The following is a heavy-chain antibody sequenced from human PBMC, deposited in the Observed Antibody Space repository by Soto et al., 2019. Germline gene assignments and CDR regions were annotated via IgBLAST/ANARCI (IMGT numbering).Heavy chain of an antibody. Sequence: PSETLSLTCAVSSGSISSSNWWSWVRQPPGKGLEWIGEIYHSGSTNYNPSLKSRVTISVDKSKNQFSLKLSSVTAADTAVYYCAARRRFLEWFPRSNWFDPWGQGTLVTAPQ. D-gene: IGHD3-3*01. J-gene: IGHJ5*02. V-gene: IGHV4-4*02. CDR3: AARRRFLEWFPRSNWFDP. CDR1: SGSISSSNW. CDR2: IYHSGST.